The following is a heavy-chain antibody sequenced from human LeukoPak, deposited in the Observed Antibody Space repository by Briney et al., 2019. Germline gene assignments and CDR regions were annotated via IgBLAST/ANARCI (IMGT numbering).Heavy chain of an antibody. V-gene: IGHV3-23*01. CDR3: AVSSHMYSSSWYHFDY. CDR1: GLTFSSYA. D-gene: IGHD6-13*01. J-gene: IGHJ4*02. Sequence: PGGSLRLSCAASGLTFSSYAMSWVRQAPGKGLEWVSVIYSGGSTYYADSVKGRFTISRDKSKNTLYLQMNGLRAEDTAVYYCAVSSHMYSSSWYHFDYWGQGTLVTVSS. CDR2: IYSGGST.